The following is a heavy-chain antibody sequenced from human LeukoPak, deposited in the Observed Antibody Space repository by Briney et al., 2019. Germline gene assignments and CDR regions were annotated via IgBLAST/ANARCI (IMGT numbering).Heavy chain of an antibody. Sequence: GGSLRLSCAASGFTFSDYYMEWVRQAPGKGLEWVGRTRNKVNSYTTGYAASVKGRFTISRDDSKTSLYLQMDSLKTEDTAVYYCARGDYSAGFLTFDCSGQGTLVTVSS. CDR2: TRNKVNSYTT. CDR1: GFTFSDYY. D-gene: IGHD6-19*01. J-gene: IGHJ4*02. V-gene: IGHV3-72*01. CDR3: ARGDYSAGFLTFDC.